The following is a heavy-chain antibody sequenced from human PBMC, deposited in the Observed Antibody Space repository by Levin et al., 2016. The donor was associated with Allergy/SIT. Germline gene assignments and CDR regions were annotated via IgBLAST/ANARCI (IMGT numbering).Heavy chain of an antibody. CDR1: GYSFTYYW. V-gene: IGHV5-10-1*01. CDR3: ARLSRDSYGYYSVGVY. Sequence: GESLKISCKASGYSFTYYWIFWVRQIPGKGLEWMGRIDPSDTFTTDYSPSFQGHVTISADKSISTAYLQWSSLKASDTAMYYCARLSRDSYGYYSVGVYWGQGTLVTVSS. D-gene: IGHD3-22*01. CDR2: IDPSDTFT. J-gene: IGHJ4*02.